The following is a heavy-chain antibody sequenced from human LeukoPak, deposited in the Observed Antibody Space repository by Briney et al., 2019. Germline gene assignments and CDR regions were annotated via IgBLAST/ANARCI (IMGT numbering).Heavy chain of an antibody. CDR2: IYYSGST. V-gene: IGHV4-39*01. J-gene: IGHJ4*02. CDR3: ASSADCSSTSCYFSLFDY. Sequence: SETLSLTCTVSGGSISSSSYYWGWIRQPPGKGLEWIGNIYYSGSTYYNPSLKSRVTISVDTSKNQFSLKLSSVTAADTAVYYCASSADCSSTSCYFSLFDYWGQGTLVTVSS. CDR1: GGSISSSSYY. D-gene: IGHD2-2*01.